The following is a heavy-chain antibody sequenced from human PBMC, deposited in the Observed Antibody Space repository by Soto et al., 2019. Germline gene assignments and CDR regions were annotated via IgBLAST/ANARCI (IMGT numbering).Heavy chain of an antibody. D-gene: IGHD3-10*01. Sequence: PSETLSLTCTVSGGSISSYYWSWIRQPPGKGLEWIGYIYYSGSTNYNPSLKSRVTISVDTSKNQFSLKLSSVTAADTAVYYCARDPSGGYFDYCGQGTLVTVSS. CDR2: IYYSGST. CDR1: GGSISSYY. V-gene: IGHV4-59*01. CDR3: ARDPSGGYFDY. J-gene: IGHJ4*02.